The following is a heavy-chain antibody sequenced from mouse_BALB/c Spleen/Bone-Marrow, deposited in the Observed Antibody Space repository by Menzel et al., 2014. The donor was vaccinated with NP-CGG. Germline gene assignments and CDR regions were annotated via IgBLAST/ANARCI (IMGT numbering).Heavy chain of an antibody. Sequence: VQLQQSGPELVKPGASVRMSCKASGYTFTTYYIHWVKQRPGQGLEWTGLIYPSNVNTNYNEKFRGKATLTADKSSSTAYMQLSSLTSEDSAVYFCARWLLPYYAMDYWGRGTSVTVSS. J-gene: IGHJ4*01. CDR2: IYPSNVNT. CDR3: ARWLLPYYAMDY. CDR1: GYTFTTYY. V-gene: IGHV1S56*01. D-gene: IGHD2-3*01.